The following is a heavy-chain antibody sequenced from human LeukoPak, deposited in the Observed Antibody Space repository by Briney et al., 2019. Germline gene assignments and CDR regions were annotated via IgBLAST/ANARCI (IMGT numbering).Heavy chain of an antibody. CDR3: AKNGDRGAYCTGGTCYPYFYYYMDV. D-gene: IGHD2-15*01. J-gene: IGHJ6*03. CDR1: GITFSSYG. CDR2: ISSTGGTT. Sequence: GGSLRLSCAASGITFSSYGMSWVRQAPGKGLEWVSSISSTGGTTYYADSVKGRFTISRDNSKNTLYLQMNSLRAEDTAVYYCAKNGDRGAYCTGGTCYPYFYYYMDVWGKGTTVTI. V-gene: IGHV3-23*01.